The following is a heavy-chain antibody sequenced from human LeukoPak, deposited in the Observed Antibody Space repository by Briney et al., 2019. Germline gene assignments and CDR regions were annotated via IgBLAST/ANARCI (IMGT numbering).Heavy chain of an antibody. CDR1: GGSVSSGSYY. Sequence: SETLSLTCTVSGGSVSSGSYYWRWIRQPPGKGLEWIGSIHYSGKVYYNPSLKSRVTTSVDTSTDQFSLRLSSATAADTAIYYCARQSGDRSSAWYFDAWGQGTLVTVSS. D-gene: IGHD6-19*01. V-gene: IGHV4-39*01. CDR3: ARQSGDRSSAWYFDA. CDR2: IHYSGKV. J-gene: IGHJ4*02.